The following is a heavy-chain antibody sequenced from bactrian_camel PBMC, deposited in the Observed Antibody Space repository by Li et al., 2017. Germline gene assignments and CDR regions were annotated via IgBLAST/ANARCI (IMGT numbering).Heavy chain of an antibody. V-gene: IGHV3S1*01. CDR2: IYTGDRIP. Sequence: VQLVESGGGSVQAGGSLRLSCAASGYTGSMAWFRQAPGKEREGVAGIYTGDRIPYYANSVKGRFTISQDNAKNTLHLQMDSLKPEDTAMYYCAARFQGGFGYGGLCTDVLADFPYWGQGTQVTVS. CDR1: GYTGS. D-gene: IGHD5*01. CDR3: AARFQGGFGYGGLCTDVLADFPY. J-gene: IGHJ6*01.